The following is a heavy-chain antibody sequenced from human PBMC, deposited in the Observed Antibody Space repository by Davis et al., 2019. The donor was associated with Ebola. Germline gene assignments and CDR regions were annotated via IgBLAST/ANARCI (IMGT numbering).Heavy chain of an antibody. CDR3: ARDPGGGYTLDY. CDR1: GYTFTSYG. Sequence: ASVTVSCKASGYTFTSYGISWVRQAPGQGLAWMGWISAYNGNTNYAQKLQGRVTMTTDTSTSTAYMELRSLRSDDTAVYYCARDPGGGYTLDYWGQGTLVTVSS. J-gene: IGHJ4*02. D-gene: IGHD5-12*01. CDR2: ISAYNGNT. V-gene: IGHV1-18*01.